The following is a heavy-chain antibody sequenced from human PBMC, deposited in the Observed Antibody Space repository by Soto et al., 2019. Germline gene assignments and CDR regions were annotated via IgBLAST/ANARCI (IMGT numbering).Heavy chain of an antibody. CDR3: SIGGRFRYSSGWYDNWFGP. D-gene: IGHD6-19*01. CDR1: GYTFTSYY. J-gene: IGHJ5*02. CDR2: INPSGGST. V-gene: IGHV1-46*01. Sequence: QVQLVQSGAEVKKPGASMKVSCKASGYTFTSYYMHWVRQAPGQGLEWMGIINPSGGSTSYAQKFQGRVTMNRDTATSTVYMELSSRRSEDTAVYYGSIGGRFRYSSGWYDNWFGPWGQGTLVTVSS.